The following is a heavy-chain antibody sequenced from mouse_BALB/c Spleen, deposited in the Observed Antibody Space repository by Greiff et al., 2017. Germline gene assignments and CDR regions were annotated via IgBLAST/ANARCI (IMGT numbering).Heavy chain of an antibody. Sequence: EVKLVESGPGLVKPSQTVSLTCTVTGISITTGNYRWSWIRQFPGNKLEWIGYIYYSGTITYNPSLTSRTTITRDTSKNQFFLEMNSLTAEDTATYYCAREAYGYDGYFDYWGQGTTLTVSS. D-gene: IGHD2-2*01. CDR3: AREAYGYDGYFDY. CDR2: IYYSGTI. CDR1: GISITTGNYR. V-gene: IGHV3-5*02. J-gene: IGHJ2*01.